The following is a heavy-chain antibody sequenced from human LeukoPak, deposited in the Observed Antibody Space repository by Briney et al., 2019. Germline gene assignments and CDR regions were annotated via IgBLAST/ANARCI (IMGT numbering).Heavy chain of an antibody. CDR3: ARRGSSWSLAWFDP. V-gene: IGHV4-61*01. J-gene: IGHJ5*02. D-gene: IGHD6-13*01. CDR1: GGSISSGSYY. CDR2: IYYSGST. Sequence: PSETLSLTCTVSGGSISSGSYYWSWIRQPPGKGLEWIGYIYYSGSTNYNPSLKSRVTISVDTSKNQFSLKLSSVTAADTAVYYCARRGSSWSLAWFDPWGQGTLVTVSS.